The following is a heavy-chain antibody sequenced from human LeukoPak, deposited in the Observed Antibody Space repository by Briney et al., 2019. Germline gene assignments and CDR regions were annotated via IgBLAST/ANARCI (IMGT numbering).Heavy chain of an antibody. V-gene: IGHV1-2*02. CDR2: INPNSGDT. J-gene: IGHJ5*02. D-gene: IGHD3-16*01. Sequence: GASVKVSCKASGYTFTGYYLYWVRQAPGQGLEWMGWINPNSGDTNYAQKFQGRVTMTRDTSISTAYMELTSLRSDDTAVYYCARDEYVLTSFDPWGQGTLVTVSS. CDR1: GYTFTGYY. CDR3: ARDEYVLTSFDP.